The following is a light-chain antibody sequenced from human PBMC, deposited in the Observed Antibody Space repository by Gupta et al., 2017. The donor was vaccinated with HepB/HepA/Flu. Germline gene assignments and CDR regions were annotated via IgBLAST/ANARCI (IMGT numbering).Light chain of an antibody. Sequence: DXVXXXSXLXLPXXXXXXASISCRSSQSLVHSDGNIYVNWFQQRPGQPPRLLIYKVSNRDSGVPDRFSGSGSGTDFTLKISRVEAEDVAFYYCMQGTHWPWTFGQGTKVEIK. V-gene: IGKV2-30*02. J-gene: IGKJ1*01. CDR1: QSLVHSDGNIY. CDR2: KVS. CDR3: MQGTHWPWT.